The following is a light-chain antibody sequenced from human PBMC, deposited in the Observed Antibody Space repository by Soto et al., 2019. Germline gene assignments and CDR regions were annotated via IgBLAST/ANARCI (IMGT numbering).Light chain of an antibody. V-gene: IGKV1-33*01. Sequence: IPMTQSRSSLSASLGDRVTITCQASQAITKYLNWYQQKPGKAPKLLIFGASNLETGVPSRFSGSGSGTDFTFTISSLQPEDIATYYCQQYDNLPITFGQGTRLEIK. CDR2: GAS. J-gene: IGKJ5*01. CDR3: QQYDNLPIT. CDR1: QAITKY.